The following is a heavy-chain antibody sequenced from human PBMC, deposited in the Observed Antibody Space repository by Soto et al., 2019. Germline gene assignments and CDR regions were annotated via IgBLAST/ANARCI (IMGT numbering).Heavy chain of an antibody. CDR1: GFTFSSYA. CDR3: ARDNGIAVAGAPYYYGMDV. J-gene: IGHJ6*02. CDR2: ISGSGGST. Sequence: GGSLRLSCAASGFTFSSYAVSWVRQAPGKGLEWVSAISGSGGSTYYADSVKGRFTISRDNSKNTLYLQMNSLRAEDTAVYYCARDNGIAVAGAPYYYGMDVWGQGTTVTVSS. V-gene: IGHV3-23*01. D-gene: IGHD6-19*01.